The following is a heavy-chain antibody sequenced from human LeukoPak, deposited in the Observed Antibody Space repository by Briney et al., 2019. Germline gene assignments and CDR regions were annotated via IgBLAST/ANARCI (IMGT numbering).Heavy chain of an antibody. D-gene: IGHD3-22*01. CDR3: ARAARSGYFLIDY. V-gene: IGHV4-59*01. CDR1: GGSISSYY. J-gene: IGHJ4*02. CDR2: IYYSGST. Sequence: SETLSLTCTVSGGSISSYYWSWIRQSPGKGLEWIGYIYYSGSTNYNPSLKSRVTISVDTSKNQFSLKLSSVTAADTAVYYCARAARSGYFLIDYWGQGTLVTVSS.